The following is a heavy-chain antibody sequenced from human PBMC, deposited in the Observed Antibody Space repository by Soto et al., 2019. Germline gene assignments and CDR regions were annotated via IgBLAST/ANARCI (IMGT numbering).Heavy chain of an antibody. Sequence: SETLSLTCTVSGGSVSSGSYYWSWIRQPPGKGLEYIGYLYYSGSTNYNPSLKSRVTISVDTPKNQFSLKLTSVTAADTAIYFCARGQAFWTGYYRMPYYFDYWGRGTLVTSPQ. V-gene: IGHV4-61*01. CDR1: GGSVSSGSYY. D-gene: IGHD3-3*01. CDR2: LYYSGST. CDR3: ARGQAFWTGYYRMPYYFDY. J-gene: IGHJ4*02.